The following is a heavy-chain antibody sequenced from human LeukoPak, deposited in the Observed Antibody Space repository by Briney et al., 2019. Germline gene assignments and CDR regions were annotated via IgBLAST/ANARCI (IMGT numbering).Heavy chain of an antibody. CDR1: GGSISSYY. CDR2: IYYSGST. CDR3: ASRPTNGWFDP. V-gene: IGHV4-59*01. D-gene: IGHD2-8*01. Sequence: SETLSLTCTVSGGSISSYYWSWIRQPPGKGLEWIGYIYYSGSTKYKPSLKSRVTISVDTSKNQFSLKLSSVTAADTAVYYCASRPTNGWFDPWGQGTLVTVSS. J-gene: IGHJ5*02.